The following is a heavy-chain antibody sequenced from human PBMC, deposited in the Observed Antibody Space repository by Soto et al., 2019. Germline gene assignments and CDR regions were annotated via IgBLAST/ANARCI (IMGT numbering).Heavy chain of an antibody. V-gene: IGHV1-69*08. D-gene: IGHD3-22*01. J-gene: IGHJ4*02. CDR2: IIPILGIA. CDR3: ARDYDSSGYDY. Sequence: QVQLVQSGAEVKKPGSSVKVSCKASGGTFSSSTISWVRQAPGQGLEWMGRIIPILGIANYAQKFQGRVTITADKSTSTAYMELSSLRSEDTAVYYCARDYDSSGYDYWGQGPLVTVSS. CDR1: GGTFSSST.